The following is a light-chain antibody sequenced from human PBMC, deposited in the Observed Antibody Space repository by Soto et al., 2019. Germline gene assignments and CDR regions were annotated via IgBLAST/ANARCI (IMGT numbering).Light chain of an antibody. Sequence: DIQMTQSPSTLSASVGDRVTITCRASQSISSWLAWYQQKPGKAPKLLIYDASSLESGVPSRFSGSGTGTEFTLTISSLQPADFATYYCQQYNRYSPLTFGGGTKVEIK. J-gene: IGKJ4*01. V-gene: IGKV1-5*01. CDR1: QSISSW. CDR2: DAS. CDR3: QQYNRYSPLT.